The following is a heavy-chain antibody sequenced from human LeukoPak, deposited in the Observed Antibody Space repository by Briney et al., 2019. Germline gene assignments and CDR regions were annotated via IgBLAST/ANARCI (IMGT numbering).Heavy chain of an antibody. CDR1: GGSISSGGYY. Sequence: SETLSLTCTVSGGSISSGGYYWSWIRQPPGKGLEWIGYIYHSGSTYYNPSLKSRVTISVDTSKNQFSLKLSSVTAADTAVYYCARDSRGNFDYWGQGTLVTVSS. CDR2: IYHSGST. J-gene: IGHJ4*02. CDR3: ARDSRGNFDY. D-gene: IGHD3-10*01. V-gene: IGHV4-30-2*01.